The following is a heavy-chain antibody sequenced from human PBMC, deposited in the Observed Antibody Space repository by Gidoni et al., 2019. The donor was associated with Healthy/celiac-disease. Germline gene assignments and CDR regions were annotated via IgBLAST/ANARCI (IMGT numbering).Heavy chain of an antibody. CDR2: ISYDGSNK. V-gene: IGHV3-30*18. J-gene: IGHJ6*02. CDR1: GFTFSSYG. Sequence: QVQLVESGGGVVQPGRSLRLSCAASGFTFSSYGMHWVRQAPGKGLEWVAVISYDGSNKYYADSVKGRFTISRDNSKNTLYLQMNSLRAEDTAVYYCAKDNSGSYWSYYYGMDVWGQGTTVTVSS. CDR3: AKDNSGSYWSYYYGMDV. D-gene: IGHD1-26*01.